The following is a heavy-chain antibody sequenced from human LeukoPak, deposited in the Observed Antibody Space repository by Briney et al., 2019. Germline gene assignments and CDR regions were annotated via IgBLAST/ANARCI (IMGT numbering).Heavy chain of an antibody. D-gene: IGHD6-19*01. J-gene: IGHJ6*02. V-gene: IGHV3-11*01. Sequence: KPGGSLRLSCAASEFSFGDSYMSWIRQAPGEGLEWITYISGSGSIVCYADSVKGRFTISRDNAKNSMYLEMNSLRVEDTAVYYCAKVRGFKALAGSLDLKDFHYGMDVWGQGTTVTVSS. CDR3: AKVRGFKALAGSLDLKDFHYGMDV. CDR2: ISGSGSIV. CDR1: EFSFGDSY.